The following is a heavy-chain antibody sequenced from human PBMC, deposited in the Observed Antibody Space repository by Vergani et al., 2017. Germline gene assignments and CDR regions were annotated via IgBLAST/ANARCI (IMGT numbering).Heavy chain of an antibody. CDR2: ISNDGSKK. V-gene: IGHV3-30*18. CDR1: GFSFSSHA. CDR3: AKAGSVTSVSLQYNCYMDV. Sequence: VQLLESGGDLVQPGGSLRLSCAASGFSFSSHAIHWVRQAPGKGLEWVAVISNDGSKKYYADSVKGRFTISRDNSKNTLDLQMNSLRTQDTAVYYCAKAGSVTSVSLQYNCYMDVWGKGTTVTGS. J-gene: IGHJ6*03. D-gene: IGHD3-10*01.